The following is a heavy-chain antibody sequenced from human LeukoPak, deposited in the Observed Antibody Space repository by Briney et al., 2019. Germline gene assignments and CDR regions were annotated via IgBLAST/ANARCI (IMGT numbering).Heavy chain of an antibody. D-gene: IGHD4-11*01. CDR3: ARDFLGYSDYVTTYFDY. Sequence: SVKVSCKASGYTFTSYAISWVRQAPGQGLEWMGRIIPIFGTANYAQKFQGRVTITTDESTSTAYMELSSLRSEDTAVYYCARDFLGYSDYVTTYFDYWGQGTLVTVSS. CDR1: GYTFTSYA. CDR2: IIPIFGTA. V-gene: IGHV1-69*05. J-gene: IGHJ4*02.